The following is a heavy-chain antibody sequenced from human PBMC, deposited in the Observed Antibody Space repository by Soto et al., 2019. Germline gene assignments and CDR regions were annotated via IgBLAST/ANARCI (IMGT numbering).Heavy chain of an antibody. CDR3: ATRLGYWSGGSCDGGWGWFDP. J-gene: IGHJ5*02. D-gene: IGHD2-15*01. CDR1: GGSISSGDYY. V-gene: IGHV4-30-4*01. Sequence: QVQLQESGPGLVKPSQTLSLTCTVSGGSISSGDYYWSWIRQPPGKGLEWIGYIYYSGSTYYNPSLKSRVTISVDTSENKSSLKLGSVTAADTAVYYCATRLGYWSGGSCDGGWGWFDPWGQGTLVTVSS. CDR2: IYYSGST.